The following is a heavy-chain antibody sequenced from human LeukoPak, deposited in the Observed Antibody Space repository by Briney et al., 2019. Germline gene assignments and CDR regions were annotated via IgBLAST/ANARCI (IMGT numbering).Heavy chain of an antibody. V-gene: IGHV4-59*01. J-gene: IGHJ4*02. CDR2: IYYSGST. CDR3: ASTSGSYFISSFDY. D-gene: IGHD3-10*01. Sequence: SETLSLTCTVSGGSISSYYWSWIRQPPRKGLEWIGYIYYSGSTNYNPSLKSRVTISVDTSKNQFSLKLSSVTAADTAVYYCASTSGSYFISSFDYWGQGTLVTVSS. CDR1: GGSISSYY.